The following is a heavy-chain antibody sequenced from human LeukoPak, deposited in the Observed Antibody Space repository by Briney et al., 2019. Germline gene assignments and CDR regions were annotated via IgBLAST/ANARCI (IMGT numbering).Heavy chain of an antibody. V-gene: IGHV1-2*02. CDR1: GYTFTGYF. Sequence: GASVKVSCKASGYTFTGYFMHWVRQAPKRGLEWMGWINPNSGGTHSAQKFQGRVTMTRDTSISTAYMELRSLRSDDTAVYYCARGITIPNWFDPWGQGTLVTVSS. D-gene: IGHD3-9*01. J-gene: IGHJ5*02. CDR3: ARGITIPNWFDP. CDR2: INPNSGGT.